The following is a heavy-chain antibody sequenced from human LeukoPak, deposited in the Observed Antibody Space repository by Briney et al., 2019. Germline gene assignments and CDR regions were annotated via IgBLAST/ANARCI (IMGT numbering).Heavy chain of an antibody. CDR1: GFTFSSYA. CDR2: ISGSGGST. Sequence: GGSLRLSCAASGFTFSSYAMSWVRQAPGKGLEWVSAISGSGGSTYYADSVKGRFTISRDNSKNTLYLQMNSLRAEDTAVYYCAKGGRREYDFWSGYYLSSGWRFDYWGQGTLVTVSS. J-gene: IGHJ4*02. CDR3: AKGGRREYDFWSGYYLSSGWRFDY. D-gene: IGHD3-3*01. V-gene: IGHV3-23*01.